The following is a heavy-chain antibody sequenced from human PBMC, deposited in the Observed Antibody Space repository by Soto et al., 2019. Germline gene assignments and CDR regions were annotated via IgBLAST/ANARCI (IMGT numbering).Heavy chain of an antibody. CDR3: ARARGYCSGGSCYSWIFDY. Sequence: ASVKVSCKASGYTFTSYYMHWVRQAPGQGLEWMGIINPSGGSTSYAQKFQGRVTMTRDTSTSTVYMELSSLRSEDTAVYYCARARGYCSGGSCYSWIFDYWGQGTLVTVYS. D-gene: IGHD2-15*01. J-gene: IGHJ4*02. CDR1: GYTFTSYY. CDR2: INPSGGST. V-gene: IGHV1-46*01.